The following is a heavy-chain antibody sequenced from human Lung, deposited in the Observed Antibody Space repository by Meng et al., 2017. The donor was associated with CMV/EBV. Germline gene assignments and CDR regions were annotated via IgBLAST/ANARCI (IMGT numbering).Heavy chain of an antibody. J-gene: IGHJ6*02. CDR2: IWYDGSNK. Sequence: GGSXRLXCAASGFTFSSYGMHWVRQAPGKGLEWVAVIWYDGSNKYYADSVKGRFTISRDNSKNTLYLQMNSLRAEDTAVYYCAKDIVVVPAPYYYYYGMDVWXQGTXVTVSS. CDR3: AKDIVVVPAPYYYYYGMDV. CDR1: GFTFSSYG. V-gene: IGHV3-33*06. D-gene: IGHD2-2*01.